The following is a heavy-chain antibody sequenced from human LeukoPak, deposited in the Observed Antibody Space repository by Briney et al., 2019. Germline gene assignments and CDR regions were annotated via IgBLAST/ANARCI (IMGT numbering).Heavy chain of an antibody. V-gene: IGHV4-34*01. Sequence: SETLSLTCAVYGGSFSGYYWSWIRQPPGKGLEWIGEINHSGSTNYNPSLKSRVTISVDTSKNQFSLKLSSVTAADTAAYYCATVNVLRYFDWLSSFNWFDPWGQGTLVTVSS. CDR3: ATVNVLRYFDWLSSFNWFDP. D-gene: IGHD3-9*01. CDR1: GGSFSGYY. J-gene: IGHJ5*02. CDR2: INHSGST.